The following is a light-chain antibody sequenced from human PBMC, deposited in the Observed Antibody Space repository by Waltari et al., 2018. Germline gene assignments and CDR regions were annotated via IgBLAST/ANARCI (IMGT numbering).Light chain of an antibody. V-gene: IGKV3-11*01. J-gene: IGKJ5*01. CDR3: QQRSNWPL. Sequence: EIVLTQSPATLSSSPGQRAPLACRASQSVSSYLAWYQQKPGQAPRLLIYDASNRATGIPARFSGSGSGTDFTLTISSLEPEDFAVYYCQQRSNWPLFGQGTRLEIK. CDR1: QSVSSY. CDR2: DAS.